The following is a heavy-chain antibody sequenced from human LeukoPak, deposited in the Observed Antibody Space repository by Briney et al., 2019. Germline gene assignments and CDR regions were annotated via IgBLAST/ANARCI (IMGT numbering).Heavy chain of an antibody. J-gene: IGHJ3*02. CDR1: GYSFISYG. Sequence: LGESLKISCKGSGYSFISYGIGWVRQMPGKGLEWMGIIYPGDSDTRYSPSFQGEVTISADKSISTAYLQWSSLKASDTAMYYCARPLTYSSSWDGAFDIWGQGAMVTVSS. CDR2: IYPGDSDT. V-gene: IGHV5-51*01. CDR3: ARPLTYSSSWDGAFDI. D-gene: IGHD6-13*01.